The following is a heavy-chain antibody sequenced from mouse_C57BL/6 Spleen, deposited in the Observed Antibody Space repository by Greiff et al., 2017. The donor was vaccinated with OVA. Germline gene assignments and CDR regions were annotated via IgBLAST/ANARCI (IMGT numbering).Heavy chain of an antibody. Sequence: QVQLQQPGAELVKPGASVKLSCKASGYTFTSYWMHWVKQRPGQGLEWIGMIHPNSGSTNYNEKFKSKATLTVDKSSSTAYMQLSSLTSEDSAVYYCARSGTTVVAHFDYWGQGTTLTVSS. CDR3: ARSGTTVVAHFDY. D-gene: IGHD1-1*01. CDR1: GYTFTSYW. V-gene: IGHV1-64*01. J-gene: IGHJ2*01. CDR2: IHPNSGST.